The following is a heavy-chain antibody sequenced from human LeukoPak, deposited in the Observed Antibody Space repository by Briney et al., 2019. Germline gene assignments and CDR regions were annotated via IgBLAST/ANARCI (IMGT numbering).Heavy chain of an antibody. J-gene: IGHJ5*02. CDR1: GGSISSSSYY. D-gene: IGHD2-21*02. CDR2: IYYSGST. CDR3: ARVWGDYWFDP. Sequence: SETLSLTCTVSGGSISSSSYYWGWIRQPPGKGLEWIGSIYYSGSTYYNPSLKSRVTISVDTSKNQFSLKLSSVTAADTAVYYCARVWGDYWFDPWGQGTLVTVS. V-gene: IGHV4-39*01.